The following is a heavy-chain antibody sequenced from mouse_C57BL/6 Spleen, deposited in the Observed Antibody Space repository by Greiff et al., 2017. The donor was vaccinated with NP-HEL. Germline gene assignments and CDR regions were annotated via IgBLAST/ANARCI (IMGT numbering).Heavy chain of an antibody. Sequence: EVQGVESGGGLVKPGGSLKLSCAASGFTFSDYGMHWVRQAPEKGLEWVAYISSGSSTIYYADTVKGRFTISRDNAKNTLFLQMTSLRSEDTAMYYCARRVITTVVDAMDYWGQGTSVTVSS. CDR1: GFTFSDYG. J-gene: IGHJ4*01. CDR3: ARRVITTVVDAMDY. D-gene: IGHD1-1*01. V-gene: IGHV5-17*01. CDR2: ISSGSSTI.